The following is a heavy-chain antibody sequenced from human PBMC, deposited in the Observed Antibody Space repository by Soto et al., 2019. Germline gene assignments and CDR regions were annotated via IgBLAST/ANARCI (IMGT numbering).Heavy chain of an antibody. J-gene: IGHJ5*02. Sequence: EVQLLESGGGLVQPGGSLRLSCAASGFTFSSYAMSWVRQAPGKGLEWVSAISGSGGSTYYADSVKGRFTISRDNTKNTVYMQMNSLRGEDTAVYYCAKDFWSGYYINIGWFNPWGQGTPVTVSS. V-gene: IGHV3-23*01. CDR2: ISGSGGST. D-gene: IGHD3-3*01. CDR1: GFTFSSYA. CDR3: AKDFWSGYYINIGWFNP.